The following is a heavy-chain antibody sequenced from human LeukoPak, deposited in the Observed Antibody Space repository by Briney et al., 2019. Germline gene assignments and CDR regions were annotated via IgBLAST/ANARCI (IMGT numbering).Heavy chain of an antibody. V-gene: IGHV3-48*03. CDR3: ARSVAGNADSGGYLDS. J-gene: IGHJ4*02. CDR2: ISTTGRSI. CDR1: GFTFGDSE. Sequence: PGGSLRLSCVVSGFTFGDSEMNWVRQTPGKGLDWIAYISTTGRSIYYADSVKGRFTISRDNAKNSLYLQMTSLRAEDTALYYCARSVAGNADSGGYLDSWGQGALVTVSS. D-gene: IGHD3-10*01.